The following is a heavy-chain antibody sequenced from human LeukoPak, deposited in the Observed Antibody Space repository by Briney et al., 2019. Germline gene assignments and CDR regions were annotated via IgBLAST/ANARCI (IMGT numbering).Heavy chain of an antibody. Sequence: VGSRRLSCAASGFTFSSYAMSWVRQAPGKGLEWVSALLGSGGTTYYADSVKGRFTISRDNSENTLYLQINSLRAEDTAVYYCAKVDRITMVRGGVYFDYWGQGTLVTVS. CDR2: LLGSGGTT. D-gene: IGHD3-10*01. CDR1: GFTFSSYA. V-gene: IGHV3-23*01. CDR3: AKVDRITMVRGGVYFDY. J-gene: IGHJ4*02.